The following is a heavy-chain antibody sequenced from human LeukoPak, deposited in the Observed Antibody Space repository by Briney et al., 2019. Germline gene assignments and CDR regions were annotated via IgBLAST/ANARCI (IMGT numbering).Heavy chain of an antibody. Sequence: PSETLSLTCTVSGGSISSYYWSWIRQPPGKGLEWIGYIYYSGSTNYNPSLKSRVTISVDTSKNQFSLKLSFVTAADTAVYYCARHARAAAGNYDYWGQGTLVTVSS. J-gene: IGHJ4*02. CDR3: ARHARAAAGNYDY. V-gene: IGHV4-59*08. CDR1: GGSISSYY. CDR2: IYYSGST. D-gene: IGHD6-13*01.